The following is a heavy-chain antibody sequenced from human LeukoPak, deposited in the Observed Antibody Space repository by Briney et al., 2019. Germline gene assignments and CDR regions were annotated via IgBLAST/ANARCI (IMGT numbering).Heavy chain of an antibody. CDR2: ISSSSSYI. J-gene: IGHJ4*02. Sequence: GGSLRLPCAASGFTFSSYSMNWVRQAPGKGLEWVSSISSSSSYIYYADSVKGRFTISRDNAKNSLYLQMNSLRAEDTAVYYCARDRGSSTSDYFDYWGQGTLVTVSS. CDR1: GFTFSSYS. D-gene: IGHD2-2*01. CDR3: ARDRGSSTSDYFDY. V-gene: IGHV3-21*01.